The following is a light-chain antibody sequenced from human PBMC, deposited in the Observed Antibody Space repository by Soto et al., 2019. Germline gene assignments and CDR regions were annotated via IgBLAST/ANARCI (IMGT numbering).Light chain of an antibody. CDR2: GAS. J-gene: IGKJ5*01. Sequence: EIVMTQSPVTLSVSPGESATLSCRASERISNNLAWYQKKPGQAPRLLIYGASTRATGIPARFSGSGSGTEFNLTISRLQSEDFAVYYCQQYNNWPITFGQGTRLEIK. V-gene: IGKV3D-15*01. CDR3: QQYNNWPIT. CDR1: ERISNN.